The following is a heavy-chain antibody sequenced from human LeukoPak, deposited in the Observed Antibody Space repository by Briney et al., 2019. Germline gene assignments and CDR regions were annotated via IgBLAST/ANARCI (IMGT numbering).Heavy chain of an antibody. J-gene: IGHJ6*02. CDR3: AKDAEDSSGWGANWYYGMDV. V-gene: IGHV3-30*18. CDR2: ISYDGSNK. CDR1: GFTFSSYG. Sequence: GGSLRLSCAASGFTFSSYGMHWVRQAPGKGLEWVAVISYDGSNKYYADSVKGRFTISRDNSKNTLYLQMNSLRAEDTAVYYCAKDAEDSSGWGANWYYGMDVWGQGTTVTVSS. D-gene: IGHD6-19*01.